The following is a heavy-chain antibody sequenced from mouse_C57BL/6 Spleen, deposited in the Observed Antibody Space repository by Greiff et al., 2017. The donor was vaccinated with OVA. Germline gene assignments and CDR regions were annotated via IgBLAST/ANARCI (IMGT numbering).Heavy chain of an antibody. D-gene: IGHD2-2*01. CDR3: ARPMVTTDYAMDY. Sequence: EVQLVESGGDLVKPGGSLKLSCAASGFTFSSYGMSWVRQTPDKRLEWVATISSGGSYTYYPDSVKGRFTISRDNAKNTLYLQMSSLKSEDTAMYYGARPMVTTDYAMDYWGQGTSVTVSS. J-gene: IGHJ4*01. CDR2: ISSGGSYT. CDR1: GFTFSSYG. V-gene: IGHV5-6*01.